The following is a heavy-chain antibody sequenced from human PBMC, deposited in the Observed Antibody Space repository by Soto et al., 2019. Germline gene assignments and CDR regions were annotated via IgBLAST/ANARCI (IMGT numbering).Heavy chain of an antibody. V-gene: IGHV4-39*01. CDR2: IYYSGTT. D-gene: IGHD2-2*03. CDR1: GGSISNGDFY. CDR3: AAPSSAMDGSGAIDY. J-gene: IGHJ4*02. Sequence: QLQLQESGPGLVKPSETLSLTCTVSGGSISNGDFYWGWIRQPPGKGPEWLGSIYYSGTTYYNPSLKSRVTISVDTSKNQFFLRLNSVTAADAAVYYCAAPSSAMDGSGAIDYWGQGTLVTVSS.